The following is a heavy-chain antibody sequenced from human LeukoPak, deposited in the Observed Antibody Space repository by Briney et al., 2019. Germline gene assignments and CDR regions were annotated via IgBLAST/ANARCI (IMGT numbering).Heavy chain of an antibody. CDR2: IYSGGST. V-gene: IGHV3-66*02. J-gene: IGHJ4*02. CDR3: ARGEYQLPQGN. D-gene: IGHD2-2*01. CDR1: GFTVSSNY. Sequence: PGGSLRLSCAASGFTVSSNYMSWVRQAPGKGLEWVSVIYSGGSTYYADSVKGRFTISRDNSKNTLYLQMNSLRAEDTAVYYCARGEYQLPQGNWGQGILVTVSS.